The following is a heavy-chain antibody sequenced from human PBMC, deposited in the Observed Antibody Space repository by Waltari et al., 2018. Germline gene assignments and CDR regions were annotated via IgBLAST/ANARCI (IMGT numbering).Heavy chain of an antibody. CDR2: IKQDGRDK. D-gene: IGHD3-22*01. J-gene: IGHJ4*02. CDR1: GFTFSSYC. CDR3: ARSDDYYDSSGALC. V-gene: IGHV3-7*01. Sequence: EVQLVESGGGLVQPGGSLRLSCAASGFTFSSYCMSWVRQAPGKGLEWVANIKQDGRDKYYVDSVKGRYTISRDNAKNSLYLQMNSLRAEDTAVYYCARSDDYYDSSGALCWGQGTLVTVSS.